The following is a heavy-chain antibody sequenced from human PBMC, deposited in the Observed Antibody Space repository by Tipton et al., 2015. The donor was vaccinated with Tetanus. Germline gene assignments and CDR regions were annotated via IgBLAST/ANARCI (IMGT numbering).Heavy chain of an antibody. CDR2: MNPNSGNT. CDR1: GYTFTSYD. V-gene: IGHV1-8*01. J-gene: IGHJ4*02. CDR3: ARASGYSYGPRNYFDY. D-gene: IGHD5-18*01. Sequence: QLVQSGAEVKKPGASVKVSCKASGYTFTSYDINWVRQATGQGLEWMGWMNPNSGNTGYAQKFQGRVTMTRNTSISTAYMELSSLRSGDTAVYYCARASGYSYGPRNYFDYWGQGTLVTVSS.